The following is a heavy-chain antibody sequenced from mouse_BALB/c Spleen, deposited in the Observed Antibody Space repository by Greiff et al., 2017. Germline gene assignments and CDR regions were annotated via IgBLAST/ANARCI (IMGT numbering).Heavy chain of an antibody. V-gene: IGHV5-4*02. J-gene: IGHJ3*01. CDR2: ISDGGSYT. D-gene: IGHD1-1*01. CDR1: GFTFSDYY. CDR3: ARGSSSSFAY. Sequence: DVKLVESGGGLVKPGGSLKLSCAASGFTFSDYYMYWVRQTPEKRLEWVATISDGGSYTYYPDSVKGRFTISRDNAKNNLYLQMSSLKSEDTAMYYCARGSSSSFAYWGQGTLVTVSA.